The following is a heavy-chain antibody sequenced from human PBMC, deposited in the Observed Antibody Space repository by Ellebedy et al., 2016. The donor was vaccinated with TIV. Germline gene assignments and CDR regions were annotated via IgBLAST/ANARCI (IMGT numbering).Heavy chain of an antibody. CDR1: GSGFTFSTYA. CDR3: AGVTYYYDSSGNYGMDV. V-gene: IGHV3-23*01. Sequence: GGSLRLXXVASGSGFTFSTYAMTWVRQAPGKGLEWVSVISGSGDTTHYADSVKGRFSISRDNSKSTLYLQMNSLRGEDTAVYYCAGVTYYYDSSGNYGMDVWGQGTTVTVSS. CDR2: ISGSGDTT. D-gene: IGHD3-22*01. J-gene: IGHJ6*02.